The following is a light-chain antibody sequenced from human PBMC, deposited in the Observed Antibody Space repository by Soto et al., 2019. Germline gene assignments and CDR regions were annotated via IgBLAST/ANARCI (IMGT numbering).Light chain of an antibody. CDR1: QTIRNNY. CDR3: QQYAGSPWT. CDR2: GAS. Sequence: ETVLTQSPGTLSLSPGETATLSCRASQTIRNNYLAWYRQTPGQAPRLLIYGASNRATGIADRFSGSGSGTDFTLIISSLEPEDFALYYCQQYAGSPWTFGQGTKVEIK. V-gene: IGKV3-20*01. J-gene: IGKJ1*01.